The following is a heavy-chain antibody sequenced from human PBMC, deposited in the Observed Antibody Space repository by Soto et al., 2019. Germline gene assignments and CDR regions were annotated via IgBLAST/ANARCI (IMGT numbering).Heavy chain of an antibody. CDR3: AREVIAARPAYYYYGMDV. D-gene: IGHD6-6*01. CDR1: GFTFSSYS. Sequence: EVQLVESGGGLVKPGGSLRLSCAASGFTFSSYSMNWVRQAPGKGLEWVSSISSSSSYIYYADSVKGRFTISRDNSKNTLYLQMNSLRAEDTAVYYCAREVIAARPAYYYYGMDVWGQGTTVTVSS. J-gene: IGHJ6*02. V-gene: IGHV3-21*01. CDR2: ISSSSSYI.